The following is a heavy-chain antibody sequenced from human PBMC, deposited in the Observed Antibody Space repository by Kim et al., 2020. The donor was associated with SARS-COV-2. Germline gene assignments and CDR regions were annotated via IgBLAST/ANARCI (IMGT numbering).Heavy chain of an antibody. V-gene: IGHV5-10-1*01. CDR2: IDPSDSYT. D-gene: IGHD6-13*01. J-gene: IGHJ5*02. Sequence: GESLKISCKGSGYSFTSYWISWVRQMPGKGLEWMGRIDPSDSYTNYSPSFQGHVTISADKSISTAYLQWSSLKASDTAMYYCATSGSSWHTDNWFDPWGQGTLVTVSS. CDR3: ATSGSSWHTDNWFDP. CDR1: GYSFTSYW.